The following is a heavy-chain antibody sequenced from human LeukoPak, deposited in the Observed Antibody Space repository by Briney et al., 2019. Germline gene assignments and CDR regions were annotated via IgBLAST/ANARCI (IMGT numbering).Heavy chain of an antibody. V-gene: IGHV4-31*03. CDR1: GGSISSGGYY. Sequence: PSETLSLTCTVSGGSISSGGYYWSWIRQHPGKGLEWIGYIYYSGSTYYNPSLKSRVTISVDTSKNQFSLKLSSVTAADTAVYYCARVPHTAMGPYYYYYGMDVWGQGTTVTVSS. CDR2: IYYSGST. J-gene: IGHJ6*02. D-gene: IGHD5-18*01. CDR3: ARVPHTAMGPYYYYYGMDV.